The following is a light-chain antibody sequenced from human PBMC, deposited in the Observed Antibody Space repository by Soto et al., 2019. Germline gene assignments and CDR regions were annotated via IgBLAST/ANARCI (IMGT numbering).Light chain of an antibody. V-gene: IGKV1-12*01. CDR3: QQTSSFPLT. CDR1: QGITSW. J-gene: IGKJ4*01. CDR2: AAS. Sequence: DIQMTQSPSSVSASVEDSLTITCRASQGITSWVAWYQHKPGRAPKLLIYAASRLQSGVPSRFSGSGSGTDFTLTISSLQPEDFGTYYCQQTSSFPLTLGGGTKVEIK.